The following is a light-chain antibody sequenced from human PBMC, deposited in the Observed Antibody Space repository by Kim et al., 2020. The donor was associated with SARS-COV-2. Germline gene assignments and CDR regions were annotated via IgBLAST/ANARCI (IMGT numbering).Light chain of an antibody. CDR1: QSISNN. V-gene: IGKV3D-15*01. J-gene: IGKJ4*01. CDR2: GAS. CDR3: QQYSSWPLT. Sequence: VSPGEGATLSCRASQSISNNLAWYQQKAGQAPRLLIYGASTRATDFPVRFSGSGSGTEFILTITGLQSEDIGVYYCQQYSSWPLTFGGGTKVEIK.